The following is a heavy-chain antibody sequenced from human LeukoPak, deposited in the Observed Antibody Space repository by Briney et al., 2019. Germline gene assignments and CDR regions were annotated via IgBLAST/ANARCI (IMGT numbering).Heavy chain of an antibody. D-gene: IGHD3-22*01. CDR2: ISYDGSNK. CDR1: GFTFSSYG. V-gene: IGHV3-30*18. Sequence: GGSLRLSCAASGFTFSSYGMHWVRQAPGKGLEWVAVISYDGSNKYYADSVKGRFTISRDNSKNTLYLQMNSLRAEDTAVYYCAKSTHYYDSSGYFQHWGQGTLVTVSS. CDR3: AKSTHYYDSSGYFQH. J-gene: IGHJ1*01.